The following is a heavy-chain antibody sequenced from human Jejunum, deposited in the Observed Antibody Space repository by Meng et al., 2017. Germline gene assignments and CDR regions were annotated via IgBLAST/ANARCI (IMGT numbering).Heavy chain of an antibody. J-gene: IGHJ5*02. CDR2: IPPFTGAT. CDR1: VRTFSDFD. D-gene: IGHD2-2*01. V-gene: IGHV1-69*14. Sequence: QVQLVQSGSDVKQPGSPEGVSGKPSVRTFSDFDLHGVRPAPGKGLEWMGGIPPFTGATQCANKFRGRVSITADKSTDTAYLDLTSLRSEDTALYFCARFPRCTRTSCYGGWFDPWGQGTLVTVSS. CDR3: ARFPRCTRTSCYGGWFDP.